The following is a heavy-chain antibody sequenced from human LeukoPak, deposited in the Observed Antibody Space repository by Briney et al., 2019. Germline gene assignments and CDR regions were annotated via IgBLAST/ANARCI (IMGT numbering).Heavy chain of an antibody. V-gene: IGHV3-15*01. CDR1: GLPFNYAW. CDR2: IKSKTDGGTT. CDR3: TKSTGDFDT. Sequence: KPGGSLRLSCAASGLPFNYAWMTWVRQAPGKGLEWVGHIKSKTDGGTTDYAAPVKGRFTISREDSVHTVYLQMNSLKTDDTAVYYCTKSTGDFDTWGQGTLVTVSS. D-gene: IGHD4-17*01. J-gene: IGHJ5*02.